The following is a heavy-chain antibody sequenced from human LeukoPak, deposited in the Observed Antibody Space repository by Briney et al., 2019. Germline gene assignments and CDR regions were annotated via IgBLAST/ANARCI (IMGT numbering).Heavy chain of an antibody. CDR3: ANVIGVHSSGPPGY. CDR1: GFTFDDYG. CDR2: INWNGGST. Sequence: GGSLRLSCAASGFTFDDYGMSWVRQAPGKGLEWVSGINWNGGSTGYADSVKGRFTISRDNSKNTLYLQMNSLRAEDTAVYYCANVIGVHSSGPPGYWGQGTLVTVSS. D-gene: IGHD6-19*01. V-gene: IGHV3-20*04. J-gene: IGHJ4*02.